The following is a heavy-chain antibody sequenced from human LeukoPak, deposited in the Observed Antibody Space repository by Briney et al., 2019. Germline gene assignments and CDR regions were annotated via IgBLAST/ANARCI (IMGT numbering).Heavy chain of an antibody. CDR1: GYTFTNYH. CDR2: INPSGGNR. D-gene: IGHD1-1*01. Sequence: ASVKVSCKASGYTFTNYHLHWVRQAPGQGLEWMGIINPSGGNRCYAQNFQGRVTMTRDTSTSTVYMELSSLRSEDTAVYYCAGSVATGTTDQLDYYYYGMDVWGQGTTVTVSS. J-gene: IGHJ6*02. CDR3: AGSVATGTTDQLDYYYYGMDV. V-gene: IGHV1-46*01.